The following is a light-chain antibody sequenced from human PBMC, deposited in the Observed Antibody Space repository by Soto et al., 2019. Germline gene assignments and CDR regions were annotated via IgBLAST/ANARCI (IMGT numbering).Light chain of an antibody. J-gene: IGKJ3*01. CDR3: QQYGRPPFP. CDR2: GAS. CDR1: HSVSRIY. Sequence: EIVLTQSPGTLSLSPGERATLSCRASHSVSRIYLSWYQQKPGQAPRLLIYGASSRATGIPDRFSGSGSGTDFTLTISRLEPEDLAVYYCQQYGRPPFPFGPGPKVAIK. V-gene: IGKV3-20*01.